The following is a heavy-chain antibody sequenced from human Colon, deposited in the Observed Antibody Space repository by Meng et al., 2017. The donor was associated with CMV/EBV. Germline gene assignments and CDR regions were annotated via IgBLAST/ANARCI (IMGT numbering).Heavy chain of an antibody. CDR1: GYTFTAYY. Sequence: ASVKVSCKASGYTFTAYYMLWIRQAPGQGLECMGWMNPNSGGTMPAQKFKGRVTMTRDTSIATAYMELSRLTPDDTAVYYCVRDVKATSVTTRGLYGMDIWGQGTTVTVSS. J-gene: IGHJ6*02. CDR2: MNPNSGGT. D-gene: IGHD4-11*01. V-gene: IGHV1-2*02. CDR3: VRDVKATSVTTRGLYGMDI.